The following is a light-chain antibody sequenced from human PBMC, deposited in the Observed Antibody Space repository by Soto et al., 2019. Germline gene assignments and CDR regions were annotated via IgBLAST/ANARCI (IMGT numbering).Light chain of an antibody. J-gene: IGKJ3*01. CDR2: GAS. V-gene: IGKV3-15*01. CDR1: QGVSSN. Sequence: EVAMTQSPATLSVSPGERAILSCRTSQGVSSNLAWYQQKPGLPPRLLIYGASTRATGIPARFSGSGSGTEFTLTISSLQSEDFAVYYCQQYDNRPPFTFGPGTKVDIK. CDR3: QQYDNRPPFT.